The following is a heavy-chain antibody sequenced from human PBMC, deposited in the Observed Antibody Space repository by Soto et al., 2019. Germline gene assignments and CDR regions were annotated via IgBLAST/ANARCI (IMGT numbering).Heavy chain of an antibody. CDR2: VYYTGST. J-gene: IGHJ4*02. CDR1: GGSISGPY. D-gene: IGHD6-19*01. V-gene: IGHV4-59*11. CDR3: ARSVAVPGAHIDY. Sequence: SETLSLTCSVSGGSISGPYWSWIRQSPGKGLEWLGYVYYTGSTNYSPSLRSRVSISVDTSKNEFSLRLSSVTAADTAVYFCARSVAVPGAHIDYWGQGTQVTVS.